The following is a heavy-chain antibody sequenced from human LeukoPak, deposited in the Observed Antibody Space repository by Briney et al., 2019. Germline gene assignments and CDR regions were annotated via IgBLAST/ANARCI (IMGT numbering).Heavy chain of an antibody. CDR2: ISAYNGKT. CDR3: ARDQIMDQLLYGDYYYGMDV. Sequence: ASVKLSCKASGYTLTSAGISWVRHEPEEGLGWGGWISAYNGKTNYAQKLQGRVTMTTDTSTSTAYMELRRLRSDDTAVDYCARDQIMDQLLYGDYYYGMDVWGQGTTVTVSS. J-gene: IGHJ6*02. V-gene: IGHV1-18*01. D-gene: IGHD2-2*02. CDR1: GYTLTSAG.